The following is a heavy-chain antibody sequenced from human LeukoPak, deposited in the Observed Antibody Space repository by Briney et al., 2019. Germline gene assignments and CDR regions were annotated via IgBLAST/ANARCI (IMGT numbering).Heavy chain of an antibody. J-gene: IGHJ6*04. CDR1: GGSFSGYY. CDR3: ARGGSGSGYYYGMDV. Sequence: SETLSLTCAVYGGSFSGYYWSWIRQPPGKGLEWIGEINHSGSTNYNPSLKSRVTISVDTSKNQFSLKLSSVTATDTAVYYCARGGSGSGYYYGMDVWGKGTTVTVSS. V-gene: IGHV4-34*01. D-gene: IGHD3-10*01. CDR2: INHSGST.